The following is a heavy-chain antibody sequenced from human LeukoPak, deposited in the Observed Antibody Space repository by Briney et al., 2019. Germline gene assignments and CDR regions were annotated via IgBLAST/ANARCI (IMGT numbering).Heavy chain of an antibody. CDR2: IYSGGST. CDR1: GFTVSSNY. CDR3: ARAKPKNMVRGLIMRRESRYYFDY. D-gene: IGHD3-10*01. Sequence: GGSLTLSCAASGFTVSSNYMSWVRQAPGKGLEWVSVIYSGGSTYYADSVKGRFTISRDNSKSTLYIQMNSLRAEDTAVYYCARAKPKNMVRGLIMRRESRYYFDYWGQGTLVTVSS. V-gene: IGHV3-53*01. J-gene: IGHJ4*02.